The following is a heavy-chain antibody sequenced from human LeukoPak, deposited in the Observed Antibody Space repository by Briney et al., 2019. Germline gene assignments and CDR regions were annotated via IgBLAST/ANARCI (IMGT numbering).Heavy chain of an antibody. CDR3: ARSMPTLDLEWLLFQN. Sequence: SETLSLTCAVYGGSFSGYYWSWIRQPPGKGLEWIGEINHSGSTNYNPSLKSRVTISVDRSKNQFSLKLSSVTAADTAVYYCARSMPTLDLEWLLFQNWGQGTLVTVSS. D-gene: IGHD3-3*01. J-gene: IGHJ4*02. CDR2: INHSGST. V-gene: IGHV4-34*01. CDR1: GGSFSGYY.